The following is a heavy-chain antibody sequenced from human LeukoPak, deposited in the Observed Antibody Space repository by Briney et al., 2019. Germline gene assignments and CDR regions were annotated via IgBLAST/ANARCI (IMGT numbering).Heavy chain of an antibody. V-gene: IGHV4-61*02. CDR3: AREVVPAAIPYYFDY. CDR1: GGSISSGSYY. CDR2: IYTSGST. J-gene: IGHJ4*02. D-gene: IGHD2-2*01. Sequence: PSQTLSLTCTVSGGSISSGSYYWSWIRQPAGKGLEWIGRIYTSGSTNYNPSLKSRVTISVDTSKNQFSLKLSPVTAADTAVYYCAREVVPAAIPYYFDYWGQGTLVTVSS.